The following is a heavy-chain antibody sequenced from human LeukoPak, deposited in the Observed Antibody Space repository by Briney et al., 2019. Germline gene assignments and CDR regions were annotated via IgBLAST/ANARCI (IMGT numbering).Heavy chain of an antibody. CDR1: GGSISRGDYY. Sequence: SETLSLTCTVSGGSISRGDYYWSWIRQPPGKGLEWIGYIYYSGSTYYNPSLKSRVTISVDTSKNQFSLKLSSVTAADTAVYYCARGYYYGSVNYGMDVWGKGTTVTVSS. J-gene: IGHJ6*04. CDR3: ARGYYYGSVNYGMDV. V-gene: IGHV4-30-4*01. CDR2: IYYSGST. D-gene: IGHD3-10*01.